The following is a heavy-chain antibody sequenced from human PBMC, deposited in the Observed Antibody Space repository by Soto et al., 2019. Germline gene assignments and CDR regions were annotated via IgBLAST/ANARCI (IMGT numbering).Heavy chain of an antibody. J-gene: IGHJ4*02. CDR3: ARGQTGAHFDY. Sequence: EVQLVESGGGLVQPGGSLRLSCAASVFTISSYAMHWVRQAPGKGLEYVSGISPDGGSTYYANSVRGRFTISRDNSKSTLYLQMGSLRAEDLAVYYCARGQTGAHFDYWGQGTLVTVSS. D-gene: IGHD3-10*01. CDR1: VFTISSYA. V-gene: IGHV3-64*01. CDR2: ISPDGGST.